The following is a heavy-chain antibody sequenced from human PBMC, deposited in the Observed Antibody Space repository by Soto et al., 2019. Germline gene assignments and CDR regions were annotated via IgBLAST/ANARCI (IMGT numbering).Heavy chain of an antibody. CDR2: ISFDGRYK. CDR3: AKDMRYQDDSGYYNDAFDI. J-gene: IGHJ3*02. CDR1: EFNLSDFA. D-gene: IGHD3-22*01. Sequence: GGSLRLSCVASEFNLSDFAMHWVRQAPGKGLEWVAVISFDGRYKFVADSVKGRFTISRDISKNTLFLQMNSLRAEDTAVYYCAKDMRYQDDSGYYNDAFDIWGQGTMVTVSS. V-gene: IGHV3-30*04.